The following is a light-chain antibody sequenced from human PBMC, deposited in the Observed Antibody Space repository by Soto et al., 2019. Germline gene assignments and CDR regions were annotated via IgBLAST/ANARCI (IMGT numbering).Light chain of an antibody. Sequence: DIQMTQSPSSLSASVGDRVTITCRASQSISSYLNWYQQKPGKAPKLLIYAASSLQSGVPLRFSGSGSGTDFTLTISSLQPEDFAIYYCQQSYSTPVTFGQGTKVEIK. CDR2: AAS. J-gene: IGKJ1*01. CDR3: QQSYSTPVT. V-gene: IGKV1-39*01. CDR1: QSISSY.